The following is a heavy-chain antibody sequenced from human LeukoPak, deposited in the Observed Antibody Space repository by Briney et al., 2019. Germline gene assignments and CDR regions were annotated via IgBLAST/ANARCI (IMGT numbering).Heavy chain of an antibody. Sequence: PGGSLRLSCAASGFTLSSYAMSWVRQAPGKGLEWVSAISGSGGSTYYADSVKGRFTISRDNSKNTLYLQMNSLRAEDTAVYYCAMSPRGDFWSGYFFDYWGQGTLVTVSS. CDR2: ISGSGGST. J-gene: IGHJ4*02. CDR1: GFTLSSYA. V-gene: IGHV3-23*01. D-gene: IGHD3-3*01. CDR3: AMSPRGDFWSGYFFDY.